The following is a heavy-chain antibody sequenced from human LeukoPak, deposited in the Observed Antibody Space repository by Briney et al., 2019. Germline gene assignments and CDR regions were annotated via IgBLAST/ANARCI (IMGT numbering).Heavy chain of an antibody. CDR2: IYYSGST. J-gene: IGHJ4*02. Sequence: PSETLSLTCAVYGGSFSGYYWGWIRQPPGKGLEWIGSIYYSGSTYYNPSLKSRVTISVDTSKNQFSLKLSSVTAADTAVYYCARSEYDFWSGYYTSGYYFDYWGQGTLVTVSS. V-gene: IGHV4-34*01. D-gene: IGHD3-3*01. CDR1: GGSFSGYY. CDR3: ARSEYDFWSGYYTSGYYFDY.